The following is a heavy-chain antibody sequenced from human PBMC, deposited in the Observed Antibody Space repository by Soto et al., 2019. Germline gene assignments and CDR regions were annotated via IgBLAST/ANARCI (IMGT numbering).Heavy chain of an antibody. Sequence: GGSLRLSCAASGFTFSSYAMSWVRQAPGKGLEWVSAISGSGGSTYYADSVKGRFTISRDNSKNTLYLQMNSLRAEDTAVYYCARHLYSNYVNDAFDIWGQGTMVTVSS. V-gene: IGHV3-23*01. J-gene: IGHJ3*02. CDR3: ARHLYSNYVNDAFDI. CDR1: GFTFSSYA. D-gene: IGHD4-4*01. CDR2: ISGSGGST.